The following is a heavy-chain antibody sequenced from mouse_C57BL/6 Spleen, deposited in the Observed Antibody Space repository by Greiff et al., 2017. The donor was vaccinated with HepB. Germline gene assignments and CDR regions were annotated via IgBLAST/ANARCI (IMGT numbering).Heavy chain of an antibody. V-gene: IGHV1-4*01. D-gene: IGHD1-1*01. Sequence: QVHVKQSGAELARPGASVKMSCKASGYTFTSYTMHWVKQRPGQGLEWIGYINPSSGYTKYNQKFKDKATLTADKSSSTAYMQLSSLTSEDSAVYYCARAGSSYYFDYWGQGTTLTVSS. CDR1: GYTFTSYT. CDR3: ARAGSSYYFDY. J-gene: IGHJ2*01. CDR2: INPSSGYT.